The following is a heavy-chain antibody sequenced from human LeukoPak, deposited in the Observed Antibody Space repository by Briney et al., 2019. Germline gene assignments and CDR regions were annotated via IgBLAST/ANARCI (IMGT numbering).Heavy chain of an antibody. D-gene: IGHD6-13*01. V-gene: IGHV4-39*02. CDR3: AREGIAAAGTWFDY. CDR1: GGSISSSSYY. J-gene: IGHJ4*02. CDR2: IYYSGST. Sequence: SETLSLTCTVSGGSISSSSYYWGWIRQPPGKGLEWIGSIYYSGSTYYNPSLKSRVTISVDTSKNQFSLKLGSVTAADTAVYYCAREGIAAAGTWFDYWGQGTLVTVSS.